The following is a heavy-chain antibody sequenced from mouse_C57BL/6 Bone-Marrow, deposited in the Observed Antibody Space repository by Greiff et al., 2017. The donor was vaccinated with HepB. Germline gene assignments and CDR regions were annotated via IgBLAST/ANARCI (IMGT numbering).Heavy chain of an antibody. V-gene: IGHV1-50*01. D-gene: IGHD3-2*02. CDR1: GYTFTSYW. J-gene: IGHJ3*01. CDR3: AREATEGAY. Sequence: VKLQQPGAELVKPGASVKLSCKASGYTFTSYWMQWVKQRPGQGLEWIGEIDPSDSYTNYNQKFKGKATLTVDTSSSTAYMQLSSLTSEDSAVYYCAREATEGAYWGQGTLVTVSA. CDR2: IDPSDSYT.